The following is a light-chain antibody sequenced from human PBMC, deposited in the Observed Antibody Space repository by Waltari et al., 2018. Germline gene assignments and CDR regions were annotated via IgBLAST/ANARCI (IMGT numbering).Light chain of an antibody. V-gene: IGLV2-14*03. Sequence: QSALTQPASVSGSPGQSITISCTGTTSDVGAYNYVSCYQQHPGKAPRLMIFDVSNRPAGFSNRFSGSKSGNTASLTISGLQAEDEADYYCNSYTSSSTLLFGGGTRLTVL. CDR2: DVS. CDR3: NSYTSSSTLL. J-gene: IGLJ2*01. CDR1: TSDVGAYNY.